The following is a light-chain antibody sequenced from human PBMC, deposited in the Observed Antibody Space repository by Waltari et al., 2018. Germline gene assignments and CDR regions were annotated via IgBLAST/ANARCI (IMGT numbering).Light chain of an antibody. V-gene: IGKV3-20*01. Sequence: VLTQSPGSLSLSPGERALLPFTASQSISSGSLVWYQQKRGQAPRLVIYGAYRRASGIPDRFSGSGSGTDFTLIISRLEPEDSAVYYCQHYDRSPCIFGQGTNIEIK. CDR1: QSISSGS. CDR2: GAY. CDR3: QHYDRSPCI. J-gene: IGKJ2*02.